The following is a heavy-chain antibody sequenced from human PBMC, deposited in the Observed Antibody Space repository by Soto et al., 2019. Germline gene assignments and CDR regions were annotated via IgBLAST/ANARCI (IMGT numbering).Heavy chain of an antibody. Sequence: SATLALTGTFWGGSINNHYWSWIRHRPGQGLEWIGHICYRGSASYDPSRNSRVTISVVTSKNQFSLNLSSVAAADTAVYYCARFGMGSTKNPTFDYWGQGALVTVSS. CDR1: GGSINNHY. D-gene: IGHD1-26*01. CDR3: ARFGMGSTKNPTFDY. CDR2: ICYRGSA. J-gene: IGHJ4*02. V-gene: IGHV4-59*11.